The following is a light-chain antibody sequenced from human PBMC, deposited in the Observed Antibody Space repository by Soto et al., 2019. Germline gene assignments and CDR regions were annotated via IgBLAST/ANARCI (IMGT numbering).Light chain of an antibody. CDR2: AAS. CDR3: QQLNSYPPYT. V-gene: IGKV1-9*01. CDR1: QGISSY. J-gene: IGKJ2*01. Sequence: DIQLTQSPSFLSASVRDRVTIACRASQGISSYLAWYQQKPGKAPKLLIYAASTLQGGVPSRFSGSGSGTEFTLTISSLQPEDFATYYCQQLNSYPPYTFGQGTKLEIK.